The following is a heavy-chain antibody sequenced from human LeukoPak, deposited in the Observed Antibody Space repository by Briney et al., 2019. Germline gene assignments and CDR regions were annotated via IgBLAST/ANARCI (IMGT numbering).Heavy chain of an antibody. V-gene: IGHV1-2*02. D-gene: IGHD6-19*01. CDR3: ARVGSDWTDGY. J-gene: IGHJ4*02. CDR2: INPNGAGT. Sequence: GASVKVSCKASGYTFTDYYMHWVRQAPGQGLEWMGWINPNGAGTNYAQKFQGRVTMTRDTSISTAYMDLSSLRSDDTAVYYCARVGSDWTDGYWGQGTLVTVSS. CDR1: GYTFTDYY.